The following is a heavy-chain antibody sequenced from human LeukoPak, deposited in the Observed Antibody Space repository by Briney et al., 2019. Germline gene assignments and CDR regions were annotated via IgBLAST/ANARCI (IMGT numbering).Heavy chain of an antibody. V-gene: IGHV3-53*01. CDR3: ARAELLWFGELLDAFDI. CDR1: GFTVSSNY. CDR2: IYSGGST. J-gene: IGHJ3*02. Sequence: GGSLRLSCAASGFTVSSNYMSWVRQAPGKGLEWVSVIYSGGSTYYADSVKGRFTISRDNSKHTLYLQMNSLRAEDTAVYYCARAELLWFGELLDAFDIWGQGTMVTVSS. D-gene: IGHD3-10*01.